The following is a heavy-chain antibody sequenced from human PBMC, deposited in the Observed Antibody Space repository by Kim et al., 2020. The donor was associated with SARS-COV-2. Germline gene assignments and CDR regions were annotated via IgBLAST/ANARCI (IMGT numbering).Heavy chain of an antibody. V-gene: IGHV4-34*01. CDR2: INHSGST. D-gene: IGHD6-13*01. CDR1: GGSFSGYY. Sequence: SETLSLTCAVYGGSFSGYYWSWIRQPPGKGLEWIGKINHSGSTNYNPSLKSRVTISVDTSKNQFSLKLSSVTAADTAVYYCAREGRWPGRQQRYNWFDPWGQGTLVTVSS. CDR3: AREGRWPGRQQRYNWFDP. J-gene: IGHJ5*02.